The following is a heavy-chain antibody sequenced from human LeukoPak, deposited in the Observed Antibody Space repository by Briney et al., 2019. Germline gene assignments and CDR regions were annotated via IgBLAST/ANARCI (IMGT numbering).Heavy chain of an antibody. CDR1: GFTFSSYW. J-gene: IGHJ3*01. D-gene: IGHD3-22*01. Sequence: GGSLRLSCAASGFTFSSYWMSWVRQAPGKGLECVANIKDDGSEEYYVDSVKGRFSISRDNAKNSLYLQMNSLRAEDTAVYYCARDWLAGNPYHAFDLWGKGTMVTVSS. CDR2: IKDDGSEE. V-gene: IGHV3-7*01. CDR3: ARDWLAGNPYHAFDL.